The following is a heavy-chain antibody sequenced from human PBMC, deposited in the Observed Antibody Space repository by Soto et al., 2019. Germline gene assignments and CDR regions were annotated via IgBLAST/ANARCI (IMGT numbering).Heavy chain of an antibody. CDR3: ARYPLYYDILTGYYRAHADYGMDV. Sequence: GASVKVSCKASGGTFSSYAISWVRQAPGQGLEWMGGIIPIFGTANYAQKFQGRVTITADESTSTAYMELSSLRSEDTALYYCARYPLYYDILTGYYRAHADYGMDVWGQGTTVTVSS. CDR1: GGTFSSYA. D-gene: IGHD3-9*01. J-gene: IGHJ6*02. V-gene: IGHV1-69*13. CDR2: IIPIFGTA.